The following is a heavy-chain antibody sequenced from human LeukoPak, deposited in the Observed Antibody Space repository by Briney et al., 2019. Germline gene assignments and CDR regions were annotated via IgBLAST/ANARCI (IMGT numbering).Heavy chain of an antibody. D-gene: IGHD3-22*01. CDR1: GFTVSRNY. J-gene: IGHJ4*02. Sequence: GGSLRLSCAASGFTVSRNYMSWVRQAPGKGLEWVSSISSSSSYIYYADSVKGRFTISRDNAKNSLYLQMNSLRAEDTAVYYCARGRRRYYYDSSGYYTTSYYFDYWGQGTLVTVSS. CDR2: ISSSSSYI. V-gene: IGHV3-21*01. CDR3: ARGRRRYYYDSSGYYTTSYYFDY.